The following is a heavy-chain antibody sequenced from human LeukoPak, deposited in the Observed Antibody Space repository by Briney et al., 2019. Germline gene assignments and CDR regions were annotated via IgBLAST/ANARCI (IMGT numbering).Heavy chain of an antibody. CDR3: AREGIADPNWFDL. Sequence: GGSLRPSCAASGFTFRSYSMNWVRQAPGKGLEWVSSISSSSSYIYYADSVRGRFTISRDDAKNSLSLQMNSLRVEDTAVYYCAREGIADPNWFDLWGQGTLVTVYS. J-gene: IGHJ5*02. D-gene: IGHD2-21*01. CDR1: GFTFRSYS. V-gene: IGHV3-21*01. CDR2: ISSSSSYI.